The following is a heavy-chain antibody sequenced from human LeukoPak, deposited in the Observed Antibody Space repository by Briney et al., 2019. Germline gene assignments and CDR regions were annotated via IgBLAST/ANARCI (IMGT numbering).Heavy chain of an antibody. CDR2: IYYSGST. CDR3: ARHASVDGNWPRPLDY. Sequence: KSSETLSLTCTVSGGSISSSSYYWGWIRQPPGKGLEWIGNIYYSGSTYYNPSLKTRVTISVDTSKNQFSLKLTSVTAADTAVYYCARHASVDGNWPRPLDYWGQGSLVTVSS. J-gene: IGHJ4*02. V-gene: IGHV4-39*01. CDR1: GGSISSSSYY. D-gene: IGHD6-19*01.